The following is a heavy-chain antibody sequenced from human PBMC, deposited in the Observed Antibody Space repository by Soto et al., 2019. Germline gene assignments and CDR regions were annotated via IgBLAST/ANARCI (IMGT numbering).Heavy chain of an antibody. CDR3: ARVPMVRPEDNWFDP. CDR2: IYYSGST. Sequence: SETLSLTCTVSGGSISSGGYYWSWIRQHPGKGLEWIGYIYYSGSTYYNPSLKSRVTISVDTSKNQFSLKLSSVTAADTAVYYCARVPMVRPEDNWFDPWGQGTLVTVSS. J-gene: IGHJ5*02. CDR1: GGSISSGGYY. D-gene: IGHD3-10*01. V-gene: IGHV4-31*03.